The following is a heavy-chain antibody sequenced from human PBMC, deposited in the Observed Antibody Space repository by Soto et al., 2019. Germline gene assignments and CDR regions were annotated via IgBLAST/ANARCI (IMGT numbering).Heavy chain of an antibody. CDR3: ARDLYDILTGYVYSWFDP. V-gene: IGHV1-18*01. CDR2: ISAYNGNT. CDR1: GYTFTNYG. J-gene: IGHJ5*02. D-gene: IGHD3-9*01. Sequence: QVQLVQSGAEVKKPGASVKVSCKASGYTFTNYGISWVRQAPGQGLEWMGWISAYNGNTKYAQKLQGRVTMTTDTSTSTAYMELRSLRSDDTAVYYCARDLYDILTGYVYSWFDPWGQGTLVTVSS.